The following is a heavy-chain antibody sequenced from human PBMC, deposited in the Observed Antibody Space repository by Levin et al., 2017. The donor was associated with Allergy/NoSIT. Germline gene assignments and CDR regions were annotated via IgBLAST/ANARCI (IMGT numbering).Heavy chain of an antibody. J-gene: IGHJ3*02. Sequence: SGPTLVKPTQTLTLTCTFSGFSLNTGGVGVGWVRQPPGKALEWLALIYWDDDRRYSPSLKSRLTITKDTSKNQVVLTVANMDPVDTATYYCAHSRPRIAAAAFRLHTFDIWGQGIMVTVSS. CDR3: AHSRPRIAAAAFRLHTFDI. CDR2: IYWDDDR. V-gene: IGHV2-5*02. D-gene: IGHD6-13*01. CDR1: GFSLNTGGVG.